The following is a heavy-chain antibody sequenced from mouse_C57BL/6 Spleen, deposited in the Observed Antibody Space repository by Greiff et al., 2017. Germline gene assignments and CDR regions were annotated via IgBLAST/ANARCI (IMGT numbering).Heavy chain of an antibody. CDR3: ARDGGDYDGYYYAMDY. V-gene: IGHV5-16*01. Sequence: DVMLVESEGGLVQPGNSMKLSCTASGFTFSDYYMAWVRQVPEKGLEWVANINYDGSSTYYLDSLKSRFIISRDNAKNILYLQMSSLKSEDTATYYCARDGGDYDGYYYAMDYWGQGTSVTVSS. CDR1: GFTFSDYY. J-gene: IGHJ4*01. CDR2: INYDGSST. D-gene: IGHD2-4*01.